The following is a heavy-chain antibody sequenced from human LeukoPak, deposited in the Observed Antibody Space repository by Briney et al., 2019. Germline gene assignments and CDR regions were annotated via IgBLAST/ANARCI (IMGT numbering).Heavy chain of an antibody. V-gene: IGHV4-34*01. CDR1: GGSFSGYY. J-gene: IGHJ4*02. CDR3: ASGWELPIDY. CDR2: INHSGST. Sequence: PSETLSLTCAVYGGSFSGYYWSWIRQPPGKGLEWIGEINHSGSTNYNPSLKSRVTISVDTSKNQFSLKLSSVTAADTAMYYCASGWELPIDYWGQGTLVTVSS. D-gene: IGHD1-26*01.